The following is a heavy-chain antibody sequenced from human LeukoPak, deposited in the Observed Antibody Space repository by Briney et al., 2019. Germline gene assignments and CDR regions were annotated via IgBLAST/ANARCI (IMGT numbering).Heavy chain of an antibody. Sequence: SETLSLTCAVYGGSFSGYYWSWIRQSPGGGLEWIGEINHSRSTNHNPSLKSRVTISIDTSKNQVSLKLTSVTAADTAVYYCARGRLMEQYSSSSDGYFDYWGQGTLVTVSS. J-gene: IGHJ4*02. V-gene: IGHV4-34*01. CDR3: ARGRLMEQYSSSSDGYFDY. CDR2: INHSRST. D-gene: IGHD6-6*01. CDR1: GGSFSGYY.